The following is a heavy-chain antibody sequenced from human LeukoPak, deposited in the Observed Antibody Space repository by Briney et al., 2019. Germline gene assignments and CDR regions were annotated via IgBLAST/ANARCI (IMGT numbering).Heavy chain of an antibody. CDR2: KWYDGSNK. Sequence: PGRSLRLSCAASGFTFSNYGMHWVRQAPGKARECLALKWYDGSNKYYAHSVKGRLTISRDNSKNTLYLQMNSLRAEDTAVYYCAGSYYNVFDYWGQGTLVTVSS. V-gene: IGHV3-33*01. J-gene: IGHJ4*02. D-gene: IGHD3-10*01. CDR3: AGSYYNVFDY. CDR1: GFTFSNYG.